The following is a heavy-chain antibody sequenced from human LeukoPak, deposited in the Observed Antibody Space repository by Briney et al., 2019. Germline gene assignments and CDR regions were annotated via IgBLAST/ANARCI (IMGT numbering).Heavy chain of an antibody. CDR3: AKEVSTVTTDYIDY. D-gene: IGHD4-17*01. CDR1: GFIFSSYG. J-gene: IGHJ4*02. Sequence: PGGSLRLSCTASGFIFSSYGMHWVRQAPGKGLEWVAFIRYDGSNKYYADSVKGRFTISRDNSKNTLYLQMNSLRAEDTAVYYCAKEVSTVTTDYIDYWGQGTLVTVSS. V-gene: IGHV3-30*02. CDR2: IRYDGSNK.